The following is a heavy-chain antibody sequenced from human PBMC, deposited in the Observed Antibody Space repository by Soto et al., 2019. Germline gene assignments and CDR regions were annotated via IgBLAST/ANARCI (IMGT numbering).Heavy chain of an antibody. CDR3: TRDGVGSLLWFGESWSAADY. CDR1: GFTFGDYA. J-gene: IGHJ4*02. CDR2: IRSKAYGGTT. D-gene: IGHD3-10*01. Sequence: GGSLILSCTASGFTFGDYAMSWFRQAPGKGLEWVGFIRSKAYGGTTEYAASVKGRFTISRDDSKSIAYLQMNSLKTEDTAVYYCTRDGVGSLLWFGESWSAADYWGQGTLVTVSS. V-gene: IGHV3-49*03.